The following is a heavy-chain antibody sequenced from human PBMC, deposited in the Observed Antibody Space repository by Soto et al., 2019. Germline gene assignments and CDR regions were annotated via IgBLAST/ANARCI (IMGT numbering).Heavy chain of an antibody. J-gene: IGHJ4*02. CDR3: ARIRLGKGGIAAAGIDY. V-gene: IGHV3-23*01. Sequence: AGGSLRLSCAASGFTFSSYAMSWVRQAPGKGLEWVSAISGSGGSTYYSTSLKTRLTISKDTSKNQVVLTMTNMDPVDTATYYCARIRLGKGGIAAAGIDYWGQGTLVTVSS. D-gene: IGHD6-13*01. CDR2: ISGSGGST. CDR1: GFTFSSYA.